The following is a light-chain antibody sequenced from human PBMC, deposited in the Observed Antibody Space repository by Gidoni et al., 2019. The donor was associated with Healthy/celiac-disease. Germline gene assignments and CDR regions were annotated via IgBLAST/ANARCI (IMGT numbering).Light chain of an antibody. CDR2: EGS. J-gene: IGLJ3*02. V-gene: IGLV2-23*01. Sequence: QSALTQPASVSGSPGPSITISCTGTSSDVGSYNLVSWYQHNPGKAPKLMIYEGSKRPSGVSNRFSGSKSGNTASLTISGLQAEDEADYYCCSYAGSSTWVFGGGTKLTVL. CDR1: SSDVGSYNL. CDR3: CSYAGSSTWV.